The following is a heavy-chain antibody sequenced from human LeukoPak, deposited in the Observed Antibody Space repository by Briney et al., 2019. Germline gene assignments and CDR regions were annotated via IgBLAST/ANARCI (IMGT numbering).Heavy chain of an antibody. D-gene: IGHD5-24*01. Sequence: GGSLRLSWVASGFPFSSYWMTWVRQAPGKGLEWVANIKQDGSKKSYVDSVKGRFTISRDNAKNSLYLQMNSLRVEDTAIYYCTRVGYIDEGIDYWGQGTLVTVSS. CDR1: GFPFSSYW. J-gene: IGHJ4*02. CDR2: IKQDGSKK. V-gene: IGHV3-7*04. CDR3: TRVGYIDEGIDY.